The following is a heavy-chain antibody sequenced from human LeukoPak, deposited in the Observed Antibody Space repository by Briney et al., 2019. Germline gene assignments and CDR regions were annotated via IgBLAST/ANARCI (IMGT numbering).Heavy chain of an antibody. CDR3: AAVGYSGYDSGAFDI. CDR1: GFTFTSSA. D-gene: IGHD5-12*01. J-gene: IGHJ3*02. CDR2: IVVGSGNT. V-gene: IGHV1-58*01. Sequence: SVKVSCKASGFTFTSSAVQWVRQARGQRLEWIGWIVVGSGNTNYAQKFQERVTITRDMSTSTAYMELSSLRSEDTAVYYCAAVGYSGYDSGAFDIWGQGTMVTVSS.